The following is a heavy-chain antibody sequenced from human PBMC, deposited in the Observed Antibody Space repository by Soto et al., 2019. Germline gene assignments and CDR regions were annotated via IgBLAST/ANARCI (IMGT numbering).Heavy chain of an antibody. Sequence: ASVKVSYKGAGGTCSNCTLSYVRQTPGQGLEWMGRIIPIIGIVNYAQKLQGRVTMTTDTSTSTAYMELRSLRSDDTAVYYCARLILGELSLKLGYYYYYYMDVWGKGTTVTVSS. CDR2: IIPIIGIV. D-gene: IGHD3-16*02. V-gene: IGHV1-69*02. J-gene: IGHJ6*03. CDR3: ARLILGELSLKLGYYYYYYMDV. CDR1: GGTCSNCT.